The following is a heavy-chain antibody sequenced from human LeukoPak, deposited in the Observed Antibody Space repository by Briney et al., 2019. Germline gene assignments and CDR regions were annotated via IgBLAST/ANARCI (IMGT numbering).Heavy chain of an antibody. Sequence: SETLSLTCTVSGGSISSYYWSWIRQPPGKGLEWIGYIYYSGSTNYNPSLKSRVTVSVDTSKNQYSLKLSSVTAADTAVYYCARATTGTTNWFDPWGQGTLVTVSS. CDR3: ARATTGTTNWFDP. D-gene: IGHD1-1*01. V-gene: IGHV4-59*01. CDR1: GGSISSYY. J-gene: IGHJ5*02. CDR2: IYYSGST.